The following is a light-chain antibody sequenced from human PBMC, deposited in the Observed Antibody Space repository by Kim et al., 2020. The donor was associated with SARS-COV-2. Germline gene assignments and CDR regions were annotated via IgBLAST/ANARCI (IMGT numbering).Light chain of an antibody. CDR2: VNSDGSH. Sequence: SVKLTCTLSSGHSSYAIAWHQQQPEKGPRYLMKVNSDGSHSKGDGIPDRFSGSSSGAERYLTISSLQSEDEADYYCQTWGTGIRVFGGWTQLTVL. J-gene: IGLJ3*02. V-gene: IGLV4-69*01. CDR1: SGHSSYA. CDR3: QTWGTGIRV.